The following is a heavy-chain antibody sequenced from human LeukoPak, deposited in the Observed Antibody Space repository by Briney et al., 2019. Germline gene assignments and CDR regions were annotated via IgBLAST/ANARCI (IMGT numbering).Heavy chain of an antibody. CDR1: GGTFSSYA. CDR3: ARAGPHTTVSSYYYMDV. V-gene: IGHV1-69*13. Sequence: SVKVSCKASGGTFSSYAISWVRRAPGQGLEWMGGIIPIFGTANYAQKFQGRVTITADESTSTAYMELSSLRSEDTAVYYCARAGPHTTVSSYYYMDVWGKGTTVTISS. CDR2: IIPIFGTA. J-gene: IGHJ6*03. D-gene: IGHD4-17*01.